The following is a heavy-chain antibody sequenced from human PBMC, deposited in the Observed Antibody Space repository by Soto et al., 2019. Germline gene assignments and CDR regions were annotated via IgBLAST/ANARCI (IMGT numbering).Heavy chain of an antibody. CDR1: GGSIGSSTQY. Sequence: SETLSLTCTVSGGSIGSSTQYWGWIRQPPGQGLEWIGNVFSSGTTYYNPSLKSRVTISVDTSKNQFSLKLSSVTAADSAIYYCARYHYYDTRWFDPWGQGTLVPVSS. V-gene: IGHV4-39*01. J-gene: IGHJ5*02. CDR3: ARYHYYDTRWFDP. CDR2: VFSSGTT. D-gene: IGHD3-22*01.